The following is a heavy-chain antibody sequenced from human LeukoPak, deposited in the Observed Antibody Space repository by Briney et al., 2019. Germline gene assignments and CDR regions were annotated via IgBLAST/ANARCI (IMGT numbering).Heavy chain of an antibody. D-gene: IGHD1-26*01. Sequence: PGGSLRLSCVASGFTFARSTMNWVRQIPGKGPEWVAVITNSGGNFFYADSVQGRFTISRDNSKNSLYLQMNSLRAEDTAIYYCAKDAAGATNSRRSNYMDVWGKGTSVIVS. J-gene: IGHJ6*03. CDR3: AKDAAGATNSRRSNYMDV. V-gene: IGHV3-23*01. CDR1: GFTFARST. CDR2: ITNSGGNF.